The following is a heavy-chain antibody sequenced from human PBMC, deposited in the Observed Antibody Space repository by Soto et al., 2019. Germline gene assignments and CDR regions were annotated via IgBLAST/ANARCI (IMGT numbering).Heavy chain of an antibody. CDR3: AGGSSWHDAFDI. CDR1: GFTVRSNY. J-gene: IGHJ3*02. Sequence: EVQLVESGGGLVQPGGSLRLSCADSGFTVRSNYMSWVRQAPGKGLEWVSVIYSSGSTYYADSVKGRFTISRDNSKNTLYLQMNSLRAEDTAVYYCAGGSSWHDAFDIWGQGTMVTVSS. V-gene: IGHV3-66*01. CDR2: IYSSGST. D-gene: IGHD6-13*01.